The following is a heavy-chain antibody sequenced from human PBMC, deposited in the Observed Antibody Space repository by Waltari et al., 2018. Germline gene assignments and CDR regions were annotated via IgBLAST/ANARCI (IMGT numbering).Heavy chain of an antibody. D-gene: IGHD4-17*01. CDR2: IHHSGSI. CDR1: GYSISSGDY. J-gene: IGHJ4*02. V-gene: IGHV4-38-2*01. CDR3: ARRGSGDSGNFDY. Sequence: QVQLKESGPGLVKPSETLSLTCAVSGYSISSGDYWGWIRQPPGKGLEWIARIHHSGSIYYTPSRKCRVTIYVDPSQTPFSLKQGSVTAADTAVYYCARRGSGDSGNFDYWGPGTLVTVSS.